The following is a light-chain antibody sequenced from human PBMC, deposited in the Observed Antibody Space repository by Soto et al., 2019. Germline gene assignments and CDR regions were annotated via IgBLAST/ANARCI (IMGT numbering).Light chain of an antibody. Sequence: DIVMTQSPDSLAVSLGERATINCKSSQSGLYSSNNKNYLAWYRQKPGQPPKLLIYWASTRESGVPDRFSGGGSGTDFTLTISSLQAEDVAVYYCQQYYNIPYTFGQGTKLEIK. J-gene: IGKJ2*01. CDR2: WAS. CDR1: QSGLYSSNNKNY. CDR3: QQYYNIPYT. V-gene: IGKV4-1*01.